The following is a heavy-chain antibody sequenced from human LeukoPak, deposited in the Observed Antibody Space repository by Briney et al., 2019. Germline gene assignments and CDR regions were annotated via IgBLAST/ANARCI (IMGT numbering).Heavy chain of an antibody. Sequence: SGGSLRLSCAASGFTFSSHWMSWVRQAPGKGLEWVANIKQDGSEKYYVDSVKGRFTIYRDNAKNSLYLQMNSLRAEDTAVYYCASLSAAAGTWWFDPWGQGTLVTVSS. CDR2: IKQDGSEK. CDR1: GFTFSSHW. CDR3: ASLSAAAGTWWFDP. D-gene: IGHD6-13*01. V-gene: IGHV3-7*01. J-gene: IGHJ5*02.